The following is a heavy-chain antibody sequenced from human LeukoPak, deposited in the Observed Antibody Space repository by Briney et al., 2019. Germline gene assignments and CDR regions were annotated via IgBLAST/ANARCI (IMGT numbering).Heavy chain of an antibody. V-gene: IGHV3-30-3*01. Sequence: GRSLRLSCAASGFTFSSYAIHWVRQAPGKGLEWVAVTSYDGSNKYYADSVKGRFTISRDNSKNTLYLQMSSLSAEDTAVYYCARGPPDSSGPLYFDYWGQGTLVTVSS. CDR1: GFTFSSYA. CDR2: TSYDGSNK. CDR3: ARGPPDSSGPLYFDY. D-gene: IGHD3-22*01. J-gene: IGHJ4*02.